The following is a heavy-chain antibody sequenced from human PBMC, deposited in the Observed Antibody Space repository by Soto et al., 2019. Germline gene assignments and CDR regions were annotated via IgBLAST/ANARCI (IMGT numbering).Heavy chain of an antibody. V-gene: IGHV1-69*01. J-gene: IGHJ5*02. CDR1: GGTFSSYA. D-gene: IGHD2-2*02. CDR3: ARDVGCSSPSGYKGGYWFDP. CDR2: IIPIFGTA. Sequence: QVQLVQSGAEVKQPGSSVKVSCKASGGTFSSYAISWVRQAPGQGLEWMGGIIPIFGTANYAQKFQGRVTINADESTSTDCMERSSLRSEDTAVYYCARDVGCSSPSGYKGGYWFDPWGQGNLVTVAS.